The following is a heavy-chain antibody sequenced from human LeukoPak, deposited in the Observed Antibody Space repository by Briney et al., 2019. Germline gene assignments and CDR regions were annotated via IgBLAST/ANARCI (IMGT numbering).Heavy chain of an antibody. CDR3: ARHPFSDGFDL. Sequence: SETLSLTCTVSGGSISTFYWSWLRQPPGKGLEWVGYIFHTGHSNHNPSLKGRVTISVDTSKNQFSLNLNSVTAADTAMYYCARHPFSDGFDLWGQGTMVTVPS. CDR1: GGSISTFY. CDR2: IFHTGHS. V-gene: IGHV4-59*08. J-gene: IGHJ3*01.